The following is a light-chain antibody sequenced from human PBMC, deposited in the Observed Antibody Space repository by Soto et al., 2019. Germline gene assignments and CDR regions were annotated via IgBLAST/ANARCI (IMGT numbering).Light chain of an antibody. Sequence: QSALTQPPSASGSPGQSVAISCTGTSSDVGGYNYVSWYQQHPGKAPKLMIYEVNKRPSGVPDRFSGSKSGTSASLTISGLQSDDEADYFCASWDDSLNGWLFGGGTQLTVL. V-gene: IGLV2-8*01. CDR3: ASWDDSLNGWL. J-gene: IGLJ2*01. CDR2: EVN. CDR1: SSDVGGYNY.